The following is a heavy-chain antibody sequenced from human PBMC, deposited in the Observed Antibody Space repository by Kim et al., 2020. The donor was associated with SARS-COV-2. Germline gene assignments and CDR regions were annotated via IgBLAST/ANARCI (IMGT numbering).Heavy chain of an antibody. CDR1: GFSLSTSGMC. Sequence: SGPTLVNPTQTLTLTCTFSGFSLSTSGMCVSWIRQPPGKALEWLARIDWDDDKYYSTSLKTRLTISKDTSKNQVVLTMTNMDPVDTATYYCARQYVPYDSSGPQFDPWGQGTLVTVSS. V-gene: IGHV2-70*11. CDR3: ARQYVPYDSSGPQFDP. D-gene: IGHD3-22*01. CDR2: IDWDDDK. J-gene: IGHJ5*02.